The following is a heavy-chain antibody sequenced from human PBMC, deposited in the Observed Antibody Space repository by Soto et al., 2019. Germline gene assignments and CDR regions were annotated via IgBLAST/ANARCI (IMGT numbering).Heavy chain of an antibody. CDR3: ARDRWRMDV. D-gene: IGHD2-15*01. V-gene: IGHV3-33*01. CDR2: IWFDGTKK. CDR1: GFPFSSYA. Sequence: QVQLVESGGGVVQPGRSLRLSCAASGFPFSSYAIHWVRQAPGKGLEWVAVIWFDGTKKYYADSVKGRFTISRDNFRNTLYLQMNSLRAEDTAVYYCARDRWRMDVWGQGTTVTVSS. J-gene: IGHJ6*02.